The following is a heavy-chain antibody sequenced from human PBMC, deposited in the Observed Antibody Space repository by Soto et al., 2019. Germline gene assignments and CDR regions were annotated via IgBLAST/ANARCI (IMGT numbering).Heavy chain of an antibody. J-gene: IGHJ5*02. D-gene: IGHD3-3*01. V-gene: IGHV1-18*04. CDR2: ISAYNGNT. CDR3: ARDAKDFWSGYLSWFDP. CDR1: AYPLTSYG. Sequence: XAVKVAGKASAYPLTSYGSIWVRQAPGQGLEWMGWISAYNGNTNYAQKLQCRVTMTTDTSTSTAYMELRSLRSDDTAVYYCARDAKDFWSGYLSWFDPWGQGTLVTV.